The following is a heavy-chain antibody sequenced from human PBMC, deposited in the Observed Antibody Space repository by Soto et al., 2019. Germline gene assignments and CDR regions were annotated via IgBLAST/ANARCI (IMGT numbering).Heavy chain of an antibody. CDR2: IYHSWST. V-gene: IGHV4-4*02. CDR3: ARVPISGWYFSDY. J-gene: IGHJ4*02. CDR1: GGSISSSNW. Sequence: QVQLQETGPGLVKPSGTLSLTCAVSGGSISSSNWWRWVRQPPGNGLEWIGDIYHSWSTKDNPPHERRVTMSVDKTQNQFSLKLSSVAAADTAVYYCARVPISGWYFSDYWGQGTLVAFSS. D-gene: IGHD6-19*01.